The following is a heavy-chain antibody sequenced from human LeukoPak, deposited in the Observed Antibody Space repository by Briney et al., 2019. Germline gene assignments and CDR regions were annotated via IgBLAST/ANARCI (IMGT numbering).Heavy chain of an antibody. J-gene: IGHJ4*02. V-gene: IGHV1-69*13. Sequence: ASVKVSCKASGGTFSSYTISWVRQAPGQGLEWMGGIIPIFGTANYAQKFQGRVTITADESTSTAYIELSSLRSEDTAVYYCARLLGYCSSTSCPSPDWGQGTLVTVSS. D-gene: IGHD2-2*01. CDR3: ARLLGYCSSTSCPSPD. CDR1: GGTFSSYT. CDR2: IIPIFGTA.